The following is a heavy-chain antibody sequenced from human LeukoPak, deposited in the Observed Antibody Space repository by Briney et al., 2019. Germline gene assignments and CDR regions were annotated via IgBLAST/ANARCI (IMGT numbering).Heavy chain of an antibody. D-gene: IGHD6-19*01. CDR3: ARSGYSSGWYVDY. CDR2: INPNSGGT. CDR1: GYTFTGYY. J-gene: IGHJ4*02. Sequence: GASVKVSRKASGYTFTGYYMHWVRQAPGQGLEWMGRINPNSGGTNYAQKFQGRVTMTRDTSISTAYMELSRLRSDDTAVYYCARSGYSSGWYVDYWGQGTLVTVSS. V-gene: IGHV1-2*06.